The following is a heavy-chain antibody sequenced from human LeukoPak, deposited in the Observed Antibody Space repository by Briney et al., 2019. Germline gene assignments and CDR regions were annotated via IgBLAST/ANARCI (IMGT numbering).Heavy chain of an antibody. Sequence: GGSLRPSCAASGLTVSSNYMSWVRQAPGKGLEWVSLIYSGGNTYYADSVKGRFTISRDNSKNTLFLQMNSLRAEDTAVYYCARYPWGVGGTHWGQGTLVTVSS. CDR2: IYSGGNT. V-gene: IGHV3-53*01. J-gene: IGHJ4*02. D-gene: IGHD1-26*01. CDR1: GLTVSSNY. CDR3: ARYPWGVGGTH.